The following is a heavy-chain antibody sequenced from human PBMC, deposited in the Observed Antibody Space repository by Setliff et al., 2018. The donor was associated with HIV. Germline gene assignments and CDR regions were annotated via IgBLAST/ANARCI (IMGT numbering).Heavy chain of an antibody. V-gene: IGHV1-69*13. D-gene: IGHD6-13*01. J-gene: IGHJ4*02. Sequence: GASVKVSCKASGGSISISVISWVRQAPGQGLEWMGGILGTPKYAQKFQGRVAITADESTSTAYMELSNLRCEDTAVYYCASHLKLAATGTFDYWGQGTLVTVSS. CDR1: GGSISISV. CDR2: ILGTP. CDR3: ASHLKLAATGTFDY.